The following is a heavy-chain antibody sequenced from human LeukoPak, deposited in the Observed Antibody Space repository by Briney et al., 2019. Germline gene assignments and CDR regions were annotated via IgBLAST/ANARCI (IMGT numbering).Heavy chain of an antibody. D-gene: IGHD3-10*02. Sequence: GGSLRLSCAASGFTFSSSAMSWVRQAPGKGLEWVSNSGSGSGGSTYYADSAKGRFTISRDNAKNSLYLQMNSLRAEDTAVYYCAELGITMIGGVWGKGTTVTISS. CDR1: GFTFSSSA. CDR2: SGSGSGGST. CDR3: AELGITMIGGV. V-gene: IGHV3-23*01. J-gene: IGHJ6*04.